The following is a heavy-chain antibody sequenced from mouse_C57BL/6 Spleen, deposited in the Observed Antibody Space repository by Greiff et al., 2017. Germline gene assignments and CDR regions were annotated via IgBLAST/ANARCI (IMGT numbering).Heavy chain of an antibody. Sequence: QVQLKESGAELVRPGASVTLSCKASGYTFTDYDMHWVKQTPVHGLEWIGAIDPETGGTAYNQKFKGKAILTADKSSSTAYMELRSLTSEDSAVYYCTRGYYGNFRVFAYWGQGTLVTVSA. CDR1: GYTFTDYD. CDR3: TRGYYGNFRVFAY. J-gene: IGHJ3*01. V-gene: IGHV1-15*01. CDR2: IDPETGGT. D-gene: IGHD2-1*01.